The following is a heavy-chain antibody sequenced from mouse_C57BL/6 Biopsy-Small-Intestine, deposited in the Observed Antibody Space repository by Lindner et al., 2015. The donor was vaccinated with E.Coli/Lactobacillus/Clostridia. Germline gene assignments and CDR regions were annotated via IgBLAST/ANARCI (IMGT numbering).Heavy chain of an antibody. CDR3: ARDSIAGTGFAY. CDR2: INPRNGIT. D-gene: IGHD4-1*01. Sequence: VQLQESGPELVKPGASVKISCKASGYSFTGYYMHWVKQSPEKSLEWIGEINPRNGITTYNQKFKAKATLTVDKSSSTAYMQLNSLTSEDSAVYYCARDSIAGTGFAYWGQGTLVTVSA. J-gene: IGHJ3*01. CDR1: GYSFTGYY. V-gene: IGHV1-42*01.